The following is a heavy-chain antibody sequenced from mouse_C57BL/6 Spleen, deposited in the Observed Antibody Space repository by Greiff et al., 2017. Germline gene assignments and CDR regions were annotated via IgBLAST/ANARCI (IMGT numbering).Heavy chain of an antibody. Sequence: QVQLQQPGAELVKPGASVKMSCKASGYTFTSYWITWVKQRPGQGLEWIGDIYPGSGSTNYNEKFKSKATLTVDTSSSTAYMQLSSLTSEDSAVYYGARSALYDGYYVRFAYWGQGTLVTVSA. J-gene: IGHJ3*01. D-gene: IGHD2-3*01. CDR2: IYPGSGST. V-gene: IGHV1-55*01. CDR1: GYTFTSYW. CDR3: ARSALYDGYYVRFAY.